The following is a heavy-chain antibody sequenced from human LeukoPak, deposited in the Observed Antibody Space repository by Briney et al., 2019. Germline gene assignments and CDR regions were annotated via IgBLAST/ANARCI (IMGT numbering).Heavy chain of an antibody. J-gene: IGHJ4*02. Sequence: PSGTLRLSCAASGFTFSSYAMHWVRQAQGQGLEWVAVISYDGSNKYYADSVKGRFTISRDNSKNTLYLQMNSLRAEDTAVYYCASEAVAVPFEYWGQGTLVTVSS. CDR1: GFTFSSYA. CDR3: ASEAVAVPFEY. CDR2: ISYDGSNK. V-gene: IGHV3-30*04. D-gene: IGHD6-19*01.